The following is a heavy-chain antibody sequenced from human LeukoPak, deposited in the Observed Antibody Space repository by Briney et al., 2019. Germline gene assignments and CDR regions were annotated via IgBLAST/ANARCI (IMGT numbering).Heavy chain of an antibody. CDR2: ISYDGSNK. D-gene: IGHD6-6*01. J-gene: IGHJ6*02. V-gene: IGHV3-30-3*01. Sequence: GGSLRLSCAASGFTFSSYAMHWVRQAPGKGLEWVAVISYDGSNKYYADSVKGRFTISRDNSKNTLYLQMNSLRGEDTAVYYCARVAYSGSSELAYYYGMDVWGQGTTVTVSS. CDR3: ARVAYSGSSELAYYYGMDV. CDR1: GFTFSSYA.